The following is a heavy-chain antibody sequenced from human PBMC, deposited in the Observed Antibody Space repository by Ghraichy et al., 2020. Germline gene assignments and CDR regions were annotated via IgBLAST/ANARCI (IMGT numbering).Heavy chain of an antibody. CDR2: IKPDGSQK. V-gene: IGHV3-7*04. Sequence: GESLNISCAASGFSFSNSWMSWVRQAPGRGLEWVANIKPDGSQKYYVDSVKGRITISRDNAKNSLFLQMNSLRAEDTAVYSCARDRSSSWYPYLDYWGQGTPVTVST. D-gene: IGHD6-13*01. CDR1: GFSFSNSW. J-gene: IGHJ4*02. CDR3: ARDRSSSWYPYLDY.